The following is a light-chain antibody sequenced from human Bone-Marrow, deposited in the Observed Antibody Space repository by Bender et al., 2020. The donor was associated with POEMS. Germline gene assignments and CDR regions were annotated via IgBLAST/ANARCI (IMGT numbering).Light chain of an antibody. J-gene: IGLJ3*02. CDR1: SGDVDGYNF. V-gene: IGLV2-14*01. CDR2: DVS. Sequence: QFALTQPASVSGSPGQSITISCTGTSGDVDGYNFVSWYQQHPGKAPKLMIYDVSNRPSGVSYRFSGSKSGNTASLAISDIQSEDEGDYYCSSWDDSLSGWVFGGGTKLTVL. CDR3: SSWDDSLSGWV.